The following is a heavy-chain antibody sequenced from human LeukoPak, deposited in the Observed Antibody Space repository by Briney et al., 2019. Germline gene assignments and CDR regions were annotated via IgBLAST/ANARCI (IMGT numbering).Heavy chain of an antibody. D-gene: IGHD6-13*01. J-gene: IGHJ4*02. CDR1: GFTFDDYA. V-gene: IGHV3-23*01. CDR3: VKGPLVRLDY. Sequence: GGSLRLSCAASGFTFDDYAMHWVRQAPGKGLEWVSAINGGGGSTYYADSVKGRFTISRDNSKNTLFLQMNSLRAEDTAIYYCVKGPLVRLDYWGQGTLVTVSS. CDR2: INGGGGST.